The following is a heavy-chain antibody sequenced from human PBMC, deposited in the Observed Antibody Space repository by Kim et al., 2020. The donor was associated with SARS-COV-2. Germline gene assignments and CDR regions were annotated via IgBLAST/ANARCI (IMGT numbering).Heavy chain of an antibody. V-gene: IGHV4-59*09. J-gene: IGHJ4*02. Sequence: TNYNPSLKSRVTISVDTSKNQFSLKLSSVTAADTAVYYCARGVRWEPSDYWGQGTLVTVSS. CDR2: T. D-gene: IGHD1-26*01. CDR3: ARGVRWEPSDY.